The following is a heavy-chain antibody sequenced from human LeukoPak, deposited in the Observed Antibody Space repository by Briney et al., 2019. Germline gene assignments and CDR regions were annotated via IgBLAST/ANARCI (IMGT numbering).Heavy chain of an antibody. CDR1: GYTFTSYG. CDR3: ARGVAGSYYYYYMDV. V-gene: IGHV1-18*01. Sequence: ASVKVSCKASGYTFTSYGISWVRQAPGQGLEWMGWISAFSGNTNYAQNLQGRVTLTTDTSTSTAYMELRSLISDDTAVYYCARGVAGSYYYYYMDVWGKGTTVTVSS. J-gene: IGHJ6*03. CDR2: ISAFSGNT. D-gene: IGHD6-19*01.